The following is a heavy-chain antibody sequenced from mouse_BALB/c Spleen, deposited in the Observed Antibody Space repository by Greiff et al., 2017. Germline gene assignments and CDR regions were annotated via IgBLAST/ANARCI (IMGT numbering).Heavy chain of an antibody. Sequence: EVKLMESGAELVRPGALVKLSCKASGFNIKDYYMHWVKQRPEQGLEWIGWIDPENGNTIYDPKFQGKASITADTSSNTAYLQLSSLTSEDTAVYYCAREGATGTGYWYFDVWGAGTTVTVSS. CDR2: IDPENGNT. D-gene: IGHD4-1*02. CDR1: GFNIKDYY. J-gene: IGHJ1*01. V-gene: IGHV14-1*02. CDR3: AREGATGTGYWYFDV.